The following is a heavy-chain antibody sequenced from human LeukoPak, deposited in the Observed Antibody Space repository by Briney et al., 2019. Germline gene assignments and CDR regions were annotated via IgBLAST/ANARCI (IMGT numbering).Heavy chain of an antibody. V-gene: IGHV3-66*01. CDR1: GFTVSSNY. Sequence: GGSLRLSCATSGFTVSSNYMSWVRQAPGKGLEWVSVIYSGGSTYYADSVKGRFTISRDNSKNTLYLQMNSLRAEDTAVYYCAKVAEEAGPLFDYWGQGTLVTVSS. J-gene: IGHJ4*02. D-gene: IGHD6-13*01. CDR3: AKVAEEAGPLFDY. CDR2: IYSGGST.